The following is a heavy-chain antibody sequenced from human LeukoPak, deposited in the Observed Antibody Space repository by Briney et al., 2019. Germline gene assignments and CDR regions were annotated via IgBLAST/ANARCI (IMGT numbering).Heavy chain of an antibody. CDR1: GFTFSGYD. Sequence: PGGSLRLSCAASGFTFSGYDMSWVRQAPGKGLECVSSISGSGTNTYYADSVKGRSTISRDNSRNLLFLQMSSLRVEDTAVYYCAKRRHYYGSGDSYRDPWGQGTLVTVSS. V-gene: IGHV3-23*01. CDR3: AKRRHYYGSGDSYRDP. J-gene: IGHJ5*02. CDR2: ISGSGTNT. D-gene: IGHD3-10*01.